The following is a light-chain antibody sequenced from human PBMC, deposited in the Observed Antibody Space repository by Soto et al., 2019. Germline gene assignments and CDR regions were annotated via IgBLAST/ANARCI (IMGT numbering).Light chain of an antibody. J-gene: IGLJ1*01. CDR3: SSLTTSYFYV. V-gene: IGLV2-14*01. CDR2: GVT. CDR1: GSDIGAYNY. Sequence: QSVLTQPASVSGSPGQSITISCTGTGSDIGAYNYVSWYQQHPGKAPKLIIYGVTHRPSGVSTRFSASKSAYTASLTISGLQAEDDADYYCSSLTTSYFYVFGPGTKLTVL.